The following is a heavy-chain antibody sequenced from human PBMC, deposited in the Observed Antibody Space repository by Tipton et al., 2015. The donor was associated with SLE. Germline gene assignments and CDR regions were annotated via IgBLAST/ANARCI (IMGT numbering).Heavy chain of an antibody. CDR3: ARETEDTGWIHSRDYIYYYYYVDV. Sequence: TLSLTCTVPGDSFSSGSSSWNWVRQPAGKGLEWIGLIYNSGITNYNPSLQSRVTLSVDMSKNQFSLRLSSVTAADTAVYYCARETEDTGWIHSRDYIYYYYYVDVWGQGTTVTVSS. CDR2: IYNSGIT. D-gene: IGHD6-19*01. CDR1: GDSFSSGSSS. V-gene: IGHV4-61*02. J-gene: IGHJ6*03.